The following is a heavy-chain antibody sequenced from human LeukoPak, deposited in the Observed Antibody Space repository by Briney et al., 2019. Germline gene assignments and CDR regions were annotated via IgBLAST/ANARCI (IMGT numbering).Heavy chain of an antibody. CDR1: GGSISSYY. V-gene: IGHV4-59*01. J-gene: IGHJ4*02. CDR2: IYYSAST. D-gene: IGHD4-23*01. CDR3: ARVYGGNFDY. Sequence: SETLSLTCTVSGGSISSYYWSWIRQPPGKGLEWVGYIYYSASTNYNPSLKSRVTISVDTSKNQFSLKLSSVTAADTAVYYCARVYGGNFDYWGQGTLVTVSS.